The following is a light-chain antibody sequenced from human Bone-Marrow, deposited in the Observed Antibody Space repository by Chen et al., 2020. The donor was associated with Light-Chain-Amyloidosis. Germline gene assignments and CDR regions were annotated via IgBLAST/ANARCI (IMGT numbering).Light chain of an antibody. J-gene: IGLJ3*02. CDR3: CSYAGSSTFGV. CDR1: RSDVGIYNL. CDR2: EGS. V-gene: IGLV2-23*03. Sequence: QSALPQPASVSGSPGQSIPIPCPGPRSDVGIYNLVSWYQHHPGKAPKLMIDEGSKRPSGVSNRFSGSKSGNTAALTISGLQAEDEADYYCCSYAGSSTFGVFGGGTKLTVL.